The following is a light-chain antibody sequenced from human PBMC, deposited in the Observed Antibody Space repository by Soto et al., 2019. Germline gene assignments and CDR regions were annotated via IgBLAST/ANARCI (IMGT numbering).Light chain of an antibody. Sequence: EILMTQSPATLSVSPGERATLSCKASQSVRSDLAWFQQKPGQAPRLLIYGASSRATGIPARFSGSGSGTEFTLTISSLQSEDFAVYYCQQFSDWPRTFGQGTKVEI. J-gene: IGKJ1*01. CDR3: QQFSDWPRT. V-gene: IGKV3-15*01. CDR1: QSVRSD. CDR2: GAS.